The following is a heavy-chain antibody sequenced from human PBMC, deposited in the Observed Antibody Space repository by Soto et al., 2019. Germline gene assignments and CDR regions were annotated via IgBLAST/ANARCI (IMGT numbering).Heavy chain of an antibody. CDR1: GYTFTSYG. Sequence: QVQLVQSGAEVKKPGASVKVSCKASGYTFTSYGISWVRQAPGQGLEWMGWISAYNGNTNYAQKLQGRVTMTTDTSTSTAYMKPRSLRSDDTAVYYCARASPGYYIVGSCSSQVDYWGQGTLVTVS. CDR2: ISAYNGNT. CDR3: ARASPGYYIVGSCSSQVDY. D-gene: IGHD2-15*01. V-gene: IGHV1-18*01. J-gene: IGHJ4*02.